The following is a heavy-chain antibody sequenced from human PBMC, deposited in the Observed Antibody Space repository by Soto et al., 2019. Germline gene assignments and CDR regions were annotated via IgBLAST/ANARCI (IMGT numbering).Heavy chain of an antibody. Sequence: QVQLQESGPGLVKPSETLSLTCTVSGGSISSYYWSWIRQPPGKGLEWIGYIYYSGSTNYNPSLKSRVTRSVDTSKNLFSLKLSSVAAADAAVYYCARLCGWAVDYGGQGTLVTVSS. CDR2: IYYSGST. V-gene: IGHV4-59*12. D-gene: IGHD6-19*01. CDR3: ARLCGWAVDY. J-gene: IGHJ4*02. CDR1: GGSISSYY.